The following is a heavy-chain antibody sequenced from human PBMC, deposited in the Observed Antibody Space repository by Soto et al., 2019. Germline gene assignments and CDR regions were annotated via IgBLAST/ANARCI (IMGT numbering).Heavy chain of an antibody. V-gene: IGHV4-34*01. CDR2: INHSGST. CDR1: GGSFSGYY. CDR3: ARGNLRAAAGTWFDY. J-gene: IGHJ4*02. Sequence: SETLSLTCAVYGGSFSGYYWSWIRQPPGKGLEWIGEINHSGSTNYNPSLKSRVTISVDTSKNQFSLKLSSVTAADTAVYYCARGNLRAAAGTWFDYWGQGTLVTVSS. D-gene: IGHD6-13*01.